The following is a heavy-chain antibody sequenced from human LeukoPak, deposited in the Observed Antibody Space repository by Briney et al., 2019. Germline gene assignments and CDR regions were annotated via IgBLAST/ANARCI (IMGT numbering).Heavy chain of an antibody. CDR1: EFAFSVYE. D-gene: IGHD6-19*01. J-gene: IGHJ4*02. CDR2: ISSSGGTR. CDR3: TTLTVASSFDY. Sequence: GGALRLSCAASEFAFSVYEMYWVRQAPGKGLEWVSYISSSGGTRYYADSVKGRFTISRDNAKNSLYLQMNSLRAEDTAVYYCTTLTVASSFDYWGQGALVTVSS. V-gene: IGHV3-48*03.